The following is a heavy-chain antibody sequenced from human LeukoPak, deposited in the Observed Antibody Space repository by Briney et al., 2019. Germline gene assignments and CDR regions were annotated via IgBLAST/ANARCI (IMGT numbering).Heavy chain of an antibody. D-gene: IGHD6-19*01. Sequence: ASVKVSCKASGYTFTSYDINWVRQATGQGLEWMGWMYPNSGNTGYAQKFQGRVTMTRNTSISTAYMELSSLRSEDTAVYYCARWGWSERGYYYGMDVWGQGTTVTVSS. CDR2: MYPNSGNT. J-gene: IGHJ6*02. CDR3: ARWGWSERGYYYGMDV. V-gene: IGHV1-8*01. CDR1: GYTFTSYD.